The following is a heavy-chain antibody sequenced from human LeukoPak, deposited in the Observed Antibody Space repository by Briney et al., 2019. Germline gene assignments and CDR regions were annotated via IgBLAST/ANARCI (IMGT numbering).Heavy chain of an antibody. CDR2: ISAYNGNT. Sequence: ASVKVSCKASGYTFTSYGISWVRQAPGQGLEWMGWISAYNGNTNYAQKLQGRVTMTTDTSTSTAYMELRSLRSDDTAVYYCARDFYTGGWIATTSGVDYWGQGTLVTVSS. J-gene: IGHJ4*02. CDR1: GYTFTSYG. V-gene: IGHV1-18*01. D-gene: IGHD5-24*01. CDR3: ARDFYTGGWIATTSGVDY.